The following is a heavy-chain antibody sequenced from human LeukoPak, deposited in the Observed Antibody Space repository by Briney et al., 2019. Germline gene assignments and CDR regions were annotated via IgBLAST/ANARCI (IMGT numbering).Heavy chain of an antibody. D-gene: IGHD2-2*01. CDR2: IIPILGIA. V-gene: IGHV1-69*04. Sequence: SVKVSCKASGGTFSSYAISWVRQAPGQGLEWMGRIIPILGIANYAQKFQGRVTITADKSTSTAYMELSSLRSEDTAVYYCASSGTRIVVVPAAMWGTFDIWGQGTMVTVSS. CDR3: ASSGTRIVVVPAAMWGTFDI. J-gene: IGHJ3*02. CDR1: GGTFSSYA.